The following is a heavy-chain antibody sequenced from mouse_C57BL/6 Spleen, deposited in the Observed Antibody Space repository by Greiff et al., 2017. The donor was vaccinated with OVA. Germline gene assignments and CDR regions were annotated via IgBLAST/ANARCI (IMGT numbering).Heavy chain of an antibody. J-gene: IGHJ3*01. CDR2: TDPESGGT. CDR3: MGKNGNDVLAY. CDR1: GYTFTDYE. D-gene: IGHD2-2*01. V-gene: IGHV1-15*01. Sequence: QVQLQQSGAELVRPGASVTLSCKASGYTFTDYEMHWVKQTPVHGLEWIGATDPESGGTAYNQKFKGKAILTADKSSSTAYMELSSLTSEDSAVYYCMGKNGNDVLAYWGQGTLVTVSA.